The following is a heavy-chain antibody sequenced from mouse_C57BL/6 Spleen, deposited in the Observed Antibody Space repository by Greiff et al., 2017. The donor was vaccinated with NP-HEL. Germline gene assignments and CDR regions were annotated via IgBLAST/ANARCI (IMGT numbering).Heavy chain of an antibody. CDR1: GYTFTDHT. J-gene: IGHJ4*01. CDR3: ARYEIYYDYDDYAMDY. V-gene: IGHV1-78*01. Sequence: VQLQQSDAELVKPGASVKISCKVSGYTFTDHTIHWMKQRPEQGLEWIGYIYPRDGSTKYNEKFKGKATLTADKSSSTAYMQLNSLTSEDSAVYFCARYEIYYDYDDYAMDYWGQGTSVTVSS. CDR2: IYPRDGST. D-gene: IGHD2-4*01.